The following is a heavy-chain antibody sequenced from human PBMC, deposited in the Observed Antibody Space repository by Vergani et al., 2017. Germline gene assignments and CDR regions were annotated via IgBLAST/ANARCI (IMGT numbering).Heavy chain of an antibody. D-gene: IGHD6-19*01. CDR2: IHYSENT. Sequence: QVQLQESGPGLVKSSETLSLTCSVSFDSIRNLYCNWIRQLPVKGLEWIGSIHYSENTNYNPSLKTRVTISVDTSKNQFSLTLTSVTAADTAVYYCASDTHSGQRADRWGQGILVTVTS. V-gene: IGHV4-59*11. J-gene: IGHJ5*02. CDR1: FDSIRNLY. CDR3: ASDTHSGQRADR.